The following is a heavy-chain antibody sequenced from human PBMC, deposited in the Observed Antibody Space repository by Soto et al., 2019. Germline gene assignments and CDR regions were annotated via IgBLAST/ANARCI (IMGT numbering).Heavy chain of an antibody. J-gene: IGHJ4*02. V-gene: IGHV4-39*01. D-gene: IGHD3-10*01. Sequence: QLQLQESGPGLLKPSETLSLTCTFSGDSISRSRYYGGWIRQPPGGGLEGIATIYYSGTTYYNPSLQSRVTISVDTPKSQFSLKLTSVTAADTAVYYCATRRGAMIDYWGQGTLVTVSS. CDR3: ATRRGAMIDY. CDR2: IYYSGTT. CDR1: GDSISRSRYY.